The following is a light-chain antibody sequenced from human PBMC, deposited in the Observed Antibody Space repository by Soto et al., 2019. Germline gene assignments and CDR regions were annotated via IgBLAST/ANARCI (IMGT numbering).Light chain of an antibody. CDR2: GAS. CDR3: QQYGSSGT. J-gene: IGKJ1*01. Sequence: PGARATLSCRASQSVSHNYLAWYQQKPGQAPRLLIYGASNRATGIPDRFSGSGSGTDFTLTISRLEPEDFAVYYCQQYGSSGTFGQGTKVDIK. V-gene: IGKV3-20*01. CDR1: QSVSHNY.